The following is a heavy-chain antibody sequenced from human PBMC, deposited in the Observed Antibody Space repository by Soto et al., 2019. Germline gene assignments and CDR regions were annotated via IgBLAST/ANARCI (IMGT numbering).Heavy chain of an antibody. CDR3: AREEYQHRGYYYGMDV. CDR1: GGSISSGDYY. J-gene: IGHJ6*02. D-gene: IGHD2-2*01. V-gene: IGHV4-30-4*01. Sequence: SETLSLTCTVSGGSISSGDYYWSWIRQPPGKGLEWIGYIYYSGSTYYNPSLKSRVTISVDTSKNQFSLKLSSVTAADTAVYYCAREEYQHRGYYYGMDVWGQGTTVTV. CDR2: IYYSGST.